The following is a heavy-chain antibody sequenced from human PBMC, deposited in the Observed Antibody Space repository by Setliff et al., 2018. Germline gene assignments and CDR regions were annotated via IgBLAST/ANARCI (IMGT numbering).Heavy chain of an antibody. CDR2: FDHSGTT. Sequence: PSETLSLTCTVYGASFSNYYWGWVRQPPEERLEWIAEFDHSGTTKYNPSLMGRVTISVDTSKNQVSLKLSSMTVADTAVYYCARGRPPLVGDYWGQGTLVTVSS. J-gene: IGHJ4*02. CDR1: GASFSNYY. CDR3: ARGRPPLVGDY. V-gene: IGHV4-34*01. D-gene: IGHD2-2*01.